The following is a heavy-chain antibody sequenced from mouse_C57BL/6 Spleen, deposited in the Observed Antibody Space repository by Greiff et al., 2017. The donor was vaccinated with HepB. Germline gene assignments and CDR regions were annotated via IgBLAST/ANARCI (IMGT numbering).Heavy chain of an antibody. CDR3: ARGGDGAGY. J-gene: IGHJ2*01. Sequence: VQLKESGPELVKPGASVKISCKASGYSFTGYYMNWVKQSPEKSLEWIGEINPSTGGTTYNQKFKAKATLTVDKSSSTAYMQLKSLTSEDSAVYYCARGGDGAGYWGQGTTLTVSS. CDR2: INPSTGGT. D-gene: IGHD3-3*01. CDR1: GYSFTGYY. V-gene: IGHV1-42*01.